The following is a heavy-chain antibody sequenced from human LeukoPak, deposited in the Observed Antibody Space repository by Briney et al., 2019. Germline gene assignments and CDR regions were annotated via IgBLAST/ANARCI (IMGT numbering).Heavy chain of an antibody. J-gene: IGHJ4*02. CDR1: GYTFTGYN. CDR3: ARVSPSGSRAFDY. V-gene: IGHV1-2*02. Sequence: GASVTVSCTASGYTFTGYNIHWVRQAPGQGLEWMAWINPNSGGTDYAQKFQGRVTMTRDTSNTTAYMELSSLRSDDTAVYYCARVSPSGSRAFDYWGQGTLVTVSS. CDR2: INPNSGGT. D-gene: IGHD3-10*01.